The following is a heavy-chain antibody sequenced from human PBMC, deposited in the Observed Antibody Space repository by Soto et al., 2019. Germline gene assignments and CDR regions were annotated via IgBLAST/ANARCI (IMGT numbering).Heavy chain of an antibody. CDR3: ASHNCTNGVCRIFDY. CDR1: GYTFTSYA. D-gene: IGHD2-8*01. CDR2: INAGNGNT. J-gene: IGHJ4*02. Sequence: GASVKVSCKASGYTFTSYAMHWVRQAPGQGLEWMGWINAGNGNTKYSQKFQGRVTITRDTSASTAYMELSSLRSEDTAVYYCASHNCTNGVCRIFDYWGQGTLVTVSS. V-gene: IGHV1-3*01.